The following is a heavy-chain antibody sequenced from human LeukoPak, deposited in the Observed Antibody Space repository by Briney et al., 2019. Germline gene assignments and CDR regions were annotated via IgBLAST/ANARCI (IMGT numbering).Heavy chain of an antibody. D-gene: IGHD3-16*01. V-gene: IGHV3-23*01. Sequence: PGGSLRLSCAASGLSFSTFAMSWVRQGPATGLEWVSSIRGNGETFYVDSVKGRFSLSSDSSRNTVYLQLNNLRVEDTAIYYCARASWVSSTDAVRWGQGTLVTVSS. CDR3: ARASWVSSTDAVR. CDR2: IRGNGET. CDR1: GLSFSTFA. J-gene: IGHJ4*02.